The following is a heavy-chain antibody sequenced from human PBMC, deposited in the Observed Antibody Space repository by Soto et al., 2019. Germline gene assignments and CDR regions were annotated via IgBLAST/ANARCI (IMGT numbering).Heavy chain of an antibody. CDR2: ISYDGSNK. J-gene: IGHJ4*02. CDR1: GFTFSSYA. Sequence: GGSLRLSCAASGFTFSSYAMHWVRQAPGKGLEWVAVISYDGSNKYYADSVKGRFTISSNNSKNTLYLQMNSLRAEDTAVYYCAQLDYGDYGDYYLDYWGQGTLVTVSS. V-gene: IGHV3-30-3*01. CDR3: AQLDYGDYGDYYLDY. D-gene: IGHD4-17*01.